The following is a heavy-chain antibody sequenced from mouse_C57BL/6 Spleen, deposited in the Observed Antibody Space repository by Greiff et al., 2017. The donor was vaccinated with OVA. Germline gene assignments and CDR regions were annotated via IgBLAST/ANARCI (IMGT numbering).Heavy chain of an antibody. CDR1: GYAFSSSW. Sequence: QVQLQQSGPELVKPGASVKISCKASGYAFSSSWMHWVKQRPGKGLEWIGRIYPGDGDTNYNGKFKGKATLTADKSSSTAYLQLSSLTSEDSAVYFCARDYGSSYGYFDGWGTGTTGTVSS. V-gene: IGHV1-82*01. CDR2: IYPGDGDT. J-gene: IGHJ1*03. CDR3: ARDYGSSYGYFDG. D-gene: IGHD1-1*01.